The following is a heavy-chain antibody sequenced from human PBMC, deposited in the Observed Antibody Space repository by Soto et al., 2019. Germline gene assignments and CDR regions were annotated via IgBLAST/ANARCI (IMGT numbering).Heavy chain of an antibody. CDR1: GGSISSPYY. CDR2: IYYGGST. Sequence: LQLQESGPGLVKPSETLSLTCTVSGGSISSPYYWGWIRQSPGKGLEWIGDIYYGGSTYYNPSLKSRVTISVDTSKNQFSLKLSSVTAADTAVYYCARRSGGGYLTLGYWGQGTLVTVSS. D-gene: IGHD1-26*01. V-gene: IGHV4-39*01. CDR3: ARRSGGGYLTLGY. J-gene: IGHJ4*02.